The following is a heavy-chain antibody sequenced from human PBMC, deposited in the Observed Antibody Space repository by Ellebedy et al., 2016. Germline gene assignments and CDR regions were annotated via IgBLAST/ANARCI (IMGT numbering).Heavy chain of an antibody. V-gene: IGHV3-30-3*01. Sequence: GESLKISCAASGFTFSDYAMHWVRLTPSKGLEWVAIISYNGTKKYYIDSVNGRFTISRDNSKNTLYLQMNSLRDDDTAVYYWARDGGSGWTWRNFFDHWGQGTLVTGSS. CDR1: GFTFSDYA. CDR2: ISYNGTKK. J-gene: IGHJ4*02. CDR3: ARDGGSGWTWRNFFDH. D-gene: IGHD3-16*01.